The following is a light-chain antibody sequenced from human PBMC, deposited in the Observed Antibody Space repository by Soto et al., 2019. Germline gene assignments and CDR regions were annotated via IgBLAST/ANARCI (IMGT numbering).Light chain of an antibody. CDR1: QTIYSN. CDR2: DTS. CDR3: QQYSNWPPIT. V-gene: IGKV3-15*01. J-gene: IGKJ5*01. Sequence: IVMTQSPATLSVSPGERATLSCRAGQTIYSNVAWYQQRPGQAPRLLIYDTSTRATGIPARFSGSGSGTEFTLTISSLQSEDFAVYYCQQYSNWPPITFGQGTRLEIK.